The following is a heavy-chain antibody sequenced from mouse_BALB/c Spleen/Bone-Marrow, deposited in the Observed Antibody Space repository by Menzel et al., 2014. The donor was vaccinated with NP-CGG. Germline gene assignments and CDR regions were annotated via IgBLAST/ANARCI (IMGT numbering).Heavy chain of an antibody. CDR2: IYPGNVNT. Sequence: VKLVESGPEPVKPGASVRISCKASGYSFTSYYIHWVKQRPGQGLEWIGWIYPGNVNTKYNEKFKGKATLTADKSSSTAYMQLSSLTSEDSAVYFCARGGMITENYAMDYWGQGTSVTVSS. V-gene: IGHV1S56*01. CDR1: GYSFTSYY. D-gene: IGHD2-4*01. CDR3: ARGGMITENYAMDY. J-gene: IGHJ4*01.